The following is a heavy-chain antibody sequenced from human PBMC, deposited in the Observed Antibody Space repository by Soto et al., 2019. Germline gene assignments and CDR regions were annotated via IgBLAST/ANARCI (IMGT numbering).Heavy chain of an antibody. J-gene: IGHJ4*02. CDR3: AKARPRGNSGYCFDY. V-gene: IGHV3-23*01. CDR1: GFTFSTYA. Sequence: EVQLLESGGKLVQPGGSLTLSCAASGFTFSTYAMAWVRQAPGKGLEWVSGVSASGLNTDYADPVKGRFYISRDNSKNTVSLHMNSLRAEDTALDYWAKARPRGNSGYCFDYCGQGTPVTVSS. D-gene: IGHD1-7*01. CDR2: VSASGLNT.